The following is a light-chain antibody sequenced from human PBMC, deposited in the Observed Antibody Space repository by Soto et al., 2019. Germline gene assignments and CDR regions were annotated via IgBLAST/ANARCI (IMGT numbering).Light chain of an antibody. CDR2: QAS. CDR3: QQYNSYSRT. CDR1: QSISVW. J-gene: IGKJ1*01. V-gene: IGKV1-5*03. Sequence: DVQMTQSPSTLSGSVGDRVTITCRASQSISVWLAWYQQKPGKAPNLLIYQASRLESGVPSRFSGSGSGTDFTLTISSLQPDDFATYYCQQYNSYSRTFGQGTKVDIK.